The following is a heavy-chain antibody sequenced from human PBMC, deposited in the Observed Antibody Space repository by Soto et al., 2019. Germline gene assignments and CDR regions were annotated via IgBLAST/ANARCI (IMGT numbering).Heavy chain of an antibody. V-gene: IGHV3-72*01. CDR2: IRNRGQSHIA. J-gene: IGHJ4*02. CDR1: GFTLSDHY. Sequence: GALRLSSADSGFTLSDHYMCWVRQAPGKGLEWVGRIRNRGQSHIADYAASVKGRFTMSRDDSENSLNLQMNSLKTEDTDVYYCARDTYTALDYWGQGTLVTVSS. D-gene: IGHD2-2*02. CDR3: ARDTYTALDY.